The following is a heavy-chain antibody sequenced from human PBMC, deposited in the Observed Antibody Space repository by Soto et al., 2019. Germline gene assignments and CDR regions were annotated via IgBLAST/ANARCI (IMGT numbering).Heavy chain of an antibody. J-gene: IGHJ4*02. CDR2: MSYDGNKK. CDR1: GFTLSSYG. V-gene: IGHV3-30*18. D-gene: IGHD5-18*01. Sequence: GGSLRLSCAVSGFTLSSYGIHWVRQAPGKGLEWVAFMSYDGNKKYYADSVKGRFTISRDNSKNTLYLQMDSLRADDTAMYYYAKGLSVIQEWIIDGHWGQGTQVTVSS. CDR3: AKGLSVIQEWIIDGH.